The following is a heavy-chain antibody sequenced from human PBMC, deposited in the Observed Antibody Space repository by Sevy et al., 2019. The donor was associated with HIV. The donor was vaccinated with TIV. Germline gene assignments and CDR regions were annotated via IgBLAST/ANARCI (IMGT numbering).Heavy chain of an antibody. D-gene: IGHD2-15*01. V-gene: IGHV1-3*01. CDR2: INAGNGNT. CDR3: AKDAGGGSSYFDY. CDR1: GYSFTYSA. J-gene: IGHJ4*02. Sequence: ASVKVSCKASGYSFTYSAMQWVRQAPGQGLEWMGWINAGNGNTKYSQKFKGRVTITRATSARTAYLELSSLRPEGTAVYYCAKDAGGGSSYFDYWGQGTLVTVSS.